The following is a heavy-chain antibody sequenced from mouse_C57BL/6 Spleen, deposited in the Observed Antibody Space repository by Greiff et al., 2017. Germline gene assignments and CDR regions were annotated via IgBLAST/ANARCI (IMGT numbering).Heavy chain of an antibody. CDR3: ASPYDGAMDY. CDR2: IHPNSGST. CDR1: GYTFTSYW. Sequence: QVQLQQPGAELVKPGASVKLSCKASGYTFTSYWMPWVKQRPGQGLEWIGMIHPNSGSTNYNEKFKSKATLTVDTSSSTAYMQLSSLTSEDSAVYYCASPYDGAMDYWGQGTSVTVSS. V-gene: IGHV1-64*01. J-gene: IGHJ4*01. D-gene: IGHD2-12*01.